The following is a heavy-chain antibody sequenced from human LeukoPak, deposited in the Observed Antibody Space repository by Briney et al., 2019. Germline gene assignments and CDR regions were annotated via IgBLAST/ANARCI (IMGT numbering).Heavy chain of an antibody. CDR3: ATKYYYDSSGFHFDY. Sequence: GGSLRLSCAASGFTFSSYWMSWVRQAPGKGLEWVSVIYSGGSTYYADSVKGRFTISRDNSKNTLYLQMNSLRAEDTAVYYCATKYYYDSSGFHFDYWGQGTLVTVSS. J-gene: IGHJ4*02. D-gene: IGHD3-22*01. V-gene: IGHV3-53*01. CDR2: IYSGGST. CDR1: GFTFSSYW.